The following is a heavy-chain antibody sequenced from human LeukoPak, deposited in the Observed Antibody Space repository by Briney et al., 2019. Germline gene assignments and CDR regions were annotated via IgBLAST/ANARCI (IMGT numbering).Heavy chain of an antibody. V-gene: IGHV3-33*01. J-gene: IGHJ4*02. CDR3: ARDGGGSYYLNYFDY. D-gene: IGHD1-26*01. Sequence: PGGSLRLSCAAFGFTFSSYGMHWVRQAPGKGLEWVAVIWYDGSNKYYADSVKGRFTISRDNSKNTLYLQMNSLRAEDTAVYYCARDGGGSYYLNYFDYWGQGTLVTVSS. CDR2: IWYDGSNK. CDR1: GFTFSSYG.